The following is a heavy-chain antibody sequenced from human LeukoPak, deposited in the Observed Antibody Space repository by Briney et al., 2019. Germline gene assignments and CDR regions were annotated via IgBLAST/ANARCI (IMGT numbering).Heavy chain of an antibody. CDR2: IYSNGSR. Sequence: GGSLRLSCAVSGFTVSSNYMSWVRQAPGKGLEWVSIIYSNGSRSYAASVKGRFTISRDKSKNMLYLQVNTLRAEDTAVYYCARDIPFDHWGQGTLVTVSS. J-gene: IGHJ5*02. CDR1: GFTVSSNY. CDR3: ARDIPFDH. V-gene: IGHV3-53*01.